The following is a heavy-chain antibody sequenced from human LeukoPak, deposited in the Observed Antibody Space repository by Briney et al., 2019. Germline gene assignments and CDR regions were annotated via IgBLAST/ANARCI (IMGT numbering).Heavy chain of an antibody. D-gene: IGHD4-17*01. V-gene: IGHV3-53*01. Sequence: GGSLRLSCAASDFTVSSNYMSWVRQAPGKGLEWVSVISTGGNTYYADSVKGRFTISRDNSKNTLYLQMNGLRAEDTAVYYCARVVDHDYYDYYLDYWGQGTLVTVSS. CDR1: DFTVSSNY. CDR2: ISTGGNT. J-gene: IGHJ4*02. CDR3: ARVVDHDYYDYYLDY.